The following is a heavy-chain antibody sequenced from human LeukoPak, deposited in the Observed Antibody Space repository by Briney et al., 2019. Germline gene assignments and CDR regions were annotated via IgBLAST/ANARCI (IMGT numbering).Heavy chain of an antibody. CDR1: GFIVSSNF. CDR3: AGQYSGYDREFDC. D-gene: IGHD5-12*01. J-gene: IGHJ4*02. CDR2: MSGSGGST. Sequence: GGSLRLSCAASGFIVSSNFMSWVRQAPGKGLEWVSAMSGSGGSTYYADSVKGRFTISRDNSKNTLYLQMNSLSAEDTAVYYCAGQYSGYDREFDCWGQGALVTVSS. V-gene: IGHV3-23*01.